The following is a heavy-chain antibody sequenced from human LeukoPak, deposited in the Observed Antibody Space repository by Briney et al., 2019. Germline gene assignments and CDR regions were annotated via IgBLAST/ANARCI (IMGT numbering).Heavy chain of an antibody. CDR1: GFTFSNYV. J-gene: IGHJ6*03. CDR2: ISYDGSDK. Sequence: PGRSLRLSCAPSGFTFSNYVMHWVRQAPGKGLEWVAVISYDGSDKYYAASVRGRFIISRDNTKNTLYLQMNSLRAEDTALYYCAKEGGPLGFSSGSFYYYMDVWSKGTTVTVSS. D-gene: IGHD5-18*01. V-gene: IGHV3-30*18. CDR3: AKEGGPLGFSSGSFYYYMDV.